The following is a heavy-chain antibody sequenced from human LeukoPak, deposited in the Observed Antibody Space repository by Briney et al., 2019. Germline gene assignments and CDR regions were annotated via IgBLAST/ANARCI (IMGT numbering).Heavy chain of an antibody. CDR2: ISGSGGST. D-gene: IGHD2-2*01. CDR3: AKSDCSSTSCSYYYYYGMDV. V-gene: IGHV3-23*01. Sequence: AGGSLRLSCAASGFTFSSYAMSWVRQAPGKGLEWVSAISGSGGSTYYADSVKGRFTISRDNSKNTLYLQMNSLRAEDTAVYYCAKSDCSSTSCSYYYYYGMDVWGQGTTVTVSS. J-gene: IGHJ6*02. CDR1: GFTFSSYA.